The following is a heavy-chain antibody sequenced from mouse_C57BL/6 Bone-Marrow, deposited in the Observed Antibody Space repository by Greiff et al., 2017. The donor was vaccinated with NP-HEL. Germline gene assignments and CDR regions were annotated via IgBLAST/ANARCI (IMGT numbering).Heavy chain of an antibody. CDR2: IRLKSDNYAT. V-gene: IGHV6-3*01. J-gene: IGHJ3*01. CDR3: TDFDGYPFAY. D-gene: IGHD2-3*01. Sequence: EVMLVESGGGLVQPGGSMKLSCVASGFTFSNYCMNWVRQSPEKGLEWVAQIRLKSDNYATHYAESVKGRFTISRDDSKSSVYLQMNNLRAEDTGIYYCTDFDGYPFAYWGQGTLVTVSA. CDR1: GFTFSNYC.